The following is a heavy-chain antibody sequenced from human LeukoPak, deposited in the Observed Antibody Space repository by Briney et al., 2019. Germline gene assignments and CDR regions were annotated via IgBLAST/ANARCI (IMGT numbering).Heavy chain of an antibody. Sequence: GGSLRLSCAASGFTFSSYEMNWVRQAPGKGLEWVSYISSSDNTIYYVDSVKGRFTISRDNAKSSVYLQMNSRRGDYTLGYYCGRGLVPRLDYWGQGTRVTVSS. CDR3: GRGLVPRLDY. V-gene: IGHV3-48*03. J-gene: IGHJ4*02. CDR2: ISSSDNTI. D-gene: IGHD2-2*01. CDR1: GFTFSSYE.